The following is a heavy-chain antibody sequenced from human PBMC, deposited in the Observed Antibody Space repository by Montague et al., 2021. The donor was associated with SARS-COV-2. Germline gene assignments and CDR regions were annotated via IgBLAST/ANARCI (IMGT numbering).Heavy chain of an antibody. D-gene: IGHD3-22*01. Sequence: SETLSLTCTVSGFSISTGYYWGWIRQPPGKGLEWIGSIYHSGSTYYNLSLKSRVTISVDTSKNQFSLKLSSVTAADTAVYYCASSYDSTGHVGYWGQGTLVTVSS. J-gene: IGHJ4*02. CDR2: IYHSGST. CDR1: GFSISTGYY. V-gene: IGHV4-38-2*02. CDR3: ASSYDSTGHVGY.